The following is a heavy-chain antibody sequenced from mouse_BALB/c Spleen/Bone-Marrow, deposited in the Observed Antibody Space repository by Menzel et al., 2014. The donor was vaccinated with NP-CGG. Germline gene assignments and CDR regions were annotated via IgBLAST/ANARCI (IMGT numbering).Heavy chain of an antibody. CDR1: GFTFSSYA. J-gene: IGHJ3*01. V-gene: IGHV5-6-5*01. Sequence: EVQLQESGGGLVKPGGSLKLSCAASGFTFSSYAMSWIRQTPEKRLEGVASISSGGTTYYPDSVRGRFTISRDNARNILYLQMSSLGSEDTAMYYCARRRGYDFPFPYWGQGTLVTVSA. CDR2: ISSGGTT. D-gene: IGHD2-4*01. CDR3: ARRRGYDFPFPY.